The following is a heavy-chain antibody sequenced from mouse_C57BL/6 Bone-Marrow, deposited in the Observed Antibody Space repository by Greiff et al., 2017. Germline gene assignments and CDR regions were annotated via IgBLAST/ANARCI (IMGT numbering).Heavy chain of an antibody. V-gene: IGHV5-6*01. CDR1: GFTFSSYG. CDR3: ARHGSSLAWFAY. J-gene: IGHJ3*01. Sequence: DVQLVESGGDLVKPGGSLKLSCAASGFTFSSYGMSWVRQTPDKRLEWVATISSGGSYTYYPDSVKGRFTISRDNAKNTLYLQMSSLKSEDTAMYYCARHGSSLAWFAYWGQGTLVTVSA. D-gene: IGHD1-1*01. CDR2: ISSGGSYT.